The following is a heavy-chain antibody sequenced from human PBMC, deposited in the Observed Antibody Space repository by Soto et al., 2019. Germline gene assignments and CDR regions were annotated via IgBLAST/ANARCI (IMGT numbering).Heavy chain of an antibody. V-gene: IGHV1-8*01. J-gene: IGHJ2*01. CDR2: MNPNSGKA. Sequence: QVQLGQSGAEVKKPGASVKVSCKASGYTFTSYDINWVRQAAGQGLEWIGWMNPNSGKAVYAQKFQGRVTMAGNTSISTAYMELSSLRSDDTAVYFCARGLVVVSATYWYFDLWGRGTLVTVSS. CDR1: GYTFTSYD. CDR3: ARGLVVVSATYWYFDL. D-gene: IGHD2-15*01.